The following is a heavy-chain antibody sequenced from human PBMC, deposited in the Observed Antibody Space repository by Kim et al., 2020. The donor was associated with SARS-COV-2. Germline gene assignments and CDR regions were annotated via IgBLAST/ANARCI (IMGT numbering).Heavy chain of an antibody. CDR2: ISYDGTNK. J-gene: IGHJ6*02. CDR1: GFTISTYA. CDR3: ARGGIAVAGRNYEYGMDV. V-gene: IGHV3-30-3*01. D-gene: IGHD6-19*01. Sequence: GGSLRLSCAVSGFTISTYAMHWVRQAPGKGLEWAAVISYDGTNKYYADSVKGRFTISRDNSKNTLYMQMDSLRAEDTAVYYCARGGIAVAGRNYEYGMDVWGQGTTVTVSS.